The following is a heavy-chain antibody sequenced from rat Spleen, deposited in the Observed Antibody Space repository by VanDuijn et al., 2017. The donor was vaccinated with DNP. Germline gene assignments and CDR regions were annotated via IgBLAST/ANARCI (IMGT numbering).Heavy chain of an antibody. CDR3: TRDNYSSYMPYYYAMDA. V-gene: IGHV5-46*01. D-gene: IGHD1-2*01. J-gene: IGHJ4*01. CDR2: ISTSGGST. Sequence: EVQLVESGGGLVQPGRSLKLSCAASGFTFSFYGMAWVRQAPTKGLEWVATISTSGGSTYYRDSVKGRFTISRDNAKSTLYLQMNSLRSEDTATYYCTRDNYSSYMPYYYAMDAWGQGTSVTVSS. CDR1: GFTFSFYG.